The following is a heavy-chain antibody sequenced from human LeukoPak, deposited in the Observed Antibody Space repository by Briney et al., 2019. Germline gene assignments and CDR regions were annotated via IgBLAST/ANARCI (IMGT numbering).Heavy chain of an antibody. D-gene: IGHD2-15*01. CDR3: ARGRYCSADVCSGGDAFDI. J-gene: IGHJ3*02. CDR2: IYYSGST. V-gene: IGHV4-59*12. CDR1: GGSISSYY. Sequence: SETLSLTCTVSGGSISSYYWSWIRQPPGKGLEWIGYIYYSGSTNYNPSLKSRVTVPVDTSKNQFSLKLSSVTAADTAVYYCARGRYCSADVCSGGDAFDIWGQGTMVSVSS.